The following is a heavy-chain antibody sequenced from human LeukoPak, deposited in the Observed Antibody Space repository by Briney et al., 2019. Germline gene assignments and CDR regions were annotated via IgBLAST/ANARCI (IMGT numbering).Heavy chain of an antibody. Sequence: PSETLSLTCAVSGDSMRKWCWSWIRQPAGKGLEWIGRIFATGDTNYNPSLKSRVAMSVDTSKNYFSLNLTSVTAADAAVYYCARDLGYSGFDWAPWGQGTLVTVSS. CDR2: IFATGDT. CDR1: GDSMRKWC. J-gene: IGHJ5*02. D-gene: IGHD5-12*01. CDR3: ARDLGYSGFDWAP. V-gene: IGHV4-4*07.